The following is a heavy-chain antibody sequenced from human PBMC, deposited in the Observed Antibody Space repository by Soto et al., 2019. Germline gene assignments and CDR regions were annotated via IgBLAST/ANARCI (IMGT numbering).Heavy chain of an antibody. CDR3: AHGSGWLFES. Sequence: QITLKESGPTLVKPTQTLTLTCTFSGFSLSTRDVGVGWIRQPPGKALEWLALLYWDDDNRYSPSLRRGLTLTKDTSKNQVVLTMTHMDPVDTATYYRAHGSGWLFESWGQGTLVTVSS. CDR2: LYWDDDN. CDR1: GFSLSTRDVG. J-gene: IGHJ4*02. D-gene: IGHD6-19*01. V-gene: IGHV2-5*02.